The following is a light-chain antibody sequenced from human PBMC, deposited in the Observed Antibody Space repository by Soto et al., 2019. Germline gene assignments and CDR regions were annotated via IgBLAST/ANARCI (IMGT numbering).Light chain of an antibody. V-gene: IGKV3D-20*02. CDR3: QQRSSRTLT. CDR2: CAS. J-gene: IGKJ1*01. Sequence: IGLTKSTGTLSLSVGGGATLSCRARQSFXNNYLAGYQQNPGQAPRLLXHCASSSANGSPDRFSGSGSGTDFTRTIRKLDPEDFAVYYCQQRSSRTLTFGQGTKVDIK. CDR1: QSFXNNY.